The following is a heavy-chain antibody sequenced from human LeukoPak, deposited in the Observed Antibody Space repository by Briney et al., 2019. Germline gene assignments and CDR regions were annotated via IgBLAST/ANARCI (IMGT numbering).Heavy chain of an antibody. V-gene: IGHV3-23*01. J-gene: IGHJ5*02. CDR3: AKDSPYWFDP. Sequence: PGGSLRLSCAASGFTFSSYAMGWVRQAPGKGLEWVSTISGSGGSTYYADSVKGRFTISRDNSKNTLYLQLNSLRADDTAVYYCAKDSPYWFDPRGQGTLVTVSS. CDR2: ISGSGGST. CDR1: GFTFSSYA.